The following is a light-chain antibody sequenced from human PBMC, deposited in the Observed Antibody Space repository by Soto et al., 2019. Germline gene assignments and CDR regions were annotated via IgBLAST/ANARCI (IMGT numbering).Light chain of an antibody. CDR1: QSVSSH. CDR3: QQYNNWPRT. V-gene: IGKV3-15*01. Sequence: ETFMTQSPATLSVSPGERVTLSCWASQSVSSHLGWYQQKPGQAPRLLIYGTSTRATGIPARFSGSGSGTEFTLTISGLQSEDFVVYYCQQYNNWPRTFGQGTKVEIK. CDR2: GTS. J-gene: IGKJ1*01.